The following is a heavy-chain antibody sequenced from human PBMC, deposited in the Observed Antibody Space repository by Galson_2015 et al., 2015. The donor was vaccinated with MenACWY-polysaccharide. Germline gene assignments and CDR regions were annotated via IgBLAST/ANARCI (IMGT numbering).Heavy chain of an antibody. D-gene: IGHD3-10*02. CDR1: GLKFRGSG. CDR3: AREGSRIVFHAFDV. J-gene: IGHJ3*01. CDR2: IQYDGSQK. V-gene: IGHV3-33*01. Sequence: SLRLSCAASGLKFRGSGMHWVRQAPGKGLAWVAVIQYDGSQKQYIDSVKGRFTISRDNSKNTLYLEMNSLRAEDTALYYCAREGSRIVFHAFDVWGQGTMVTVSS.